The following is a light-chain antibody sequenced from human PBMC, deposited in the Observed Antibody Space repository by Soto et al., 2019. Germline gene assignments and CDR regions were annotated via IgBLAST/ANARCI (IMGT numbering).Light chain of an antibody. V-gene: IGKV1-27*01. CDR3: QQYNSVRWT. CDR1: QGISTY. J-gene: IGKJ1*01. CDR2: AAS. Sequence: DIQMTQSPSSLSASVGDRVTIACQASQGISTYLAWYQQKPGKVPKLLIYAASTLQSGVPSRFSGSGSGTDFTLTISRLQPEDVATYYCQQYNSVRWTFGQGTKVEIK.